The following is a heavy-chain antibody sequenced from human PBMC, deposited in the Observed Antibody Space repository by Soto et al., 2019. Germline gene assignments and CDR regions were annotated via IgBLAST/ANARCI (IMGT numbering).Heavy chain of an antibody. CDR2: ISGSGGRP. CDR3: ASLPPKGDYARLGYYATDF. J-gene: IGHJ6*02. Sequence: GSLRLSCAASGFTFTPYTMSWVRHAPGKGLEWVSVISGSGGRPSYADSVQGRLIISRDNPKSTLYLQMNSLRAEDTAMYYCASLPPKGDYARLGYYATDFWGQGTTVTGSS. CDR1: GFTFTPYT. V-gene: IGHV3-23*01. D-gene: IGHD4-17*01.